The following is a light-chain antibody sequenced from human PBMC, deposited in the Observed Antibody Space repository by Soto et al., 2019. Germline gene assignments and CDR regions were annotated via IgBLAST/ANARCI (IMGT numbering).Light chain of an antibody. CDR1: QGIRNF. V-gene: IGKV1-27*01. CDR2: AAS. J-gene: IGKJ3*01. Sequence: DIQMTQSPPSLSASVGDRVTITCRASQGIRNFVAWYQQKPGKAPKLLIYAASTLQSGVPSRFSGSGSGTDFSLTIHSLQTADVATCSCQKYSSVPVFGPGTKVEIK. CDR3: QKYSSVPV.